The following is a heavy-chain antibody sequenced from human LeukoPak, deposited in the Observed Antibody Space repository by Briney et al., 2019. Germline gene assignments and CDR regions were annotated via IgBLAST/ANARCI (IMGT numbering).Heavy chain of an antibody. D-gene: IGHD6-13*01. CDR3: ARGPGVLGAFDI. J-gene: IGHJ3*02. CDR2: ISAYNGNT. V-gene: IGHV1-18*01. CDR1: GGTFSSHA. Sequence: GASVKVSCKASGGTFSSHAISWVRQAPGQGLEWMGWISAYNGNTNYAQKLQGRVTMTTDTSTSTAYMELRSLRSDDTAVYYCARGPGVLGAFDIWGQGTMVTVSS.